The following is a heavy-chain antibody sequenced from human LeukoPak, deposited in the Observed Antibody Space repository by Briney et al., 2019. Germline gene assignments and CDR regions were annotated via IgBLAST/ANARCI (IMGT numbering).Heavy chain of an antibody. CDR3: AREPLQLPGAKFDY. V-gene: IGHV1-2*02. CDR1: GYTFTGYY. Sequence: ASVKVSCKASGYTFTGYYMHWVRQAPGQGLEWMGWINPNSGGTNYAQKFQGRVTMTRDTSISTAYMELSSLRSEDTAVYYCAREPLQLPGAKFDYWGQGTLVTVSS. D-gene: IGHD5-18*01. J-gene: IGHJ4*02. CDR2: INPNSGGT.